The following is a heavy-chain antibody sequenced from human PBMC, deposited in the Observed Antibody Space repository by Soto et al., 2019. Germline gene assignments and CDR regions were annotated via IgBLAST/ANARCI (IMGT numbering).Heavy chain of an antibody. CDR1: GFTFSSYA. V-gene: IGHV3-23*01. J-gene: IGHJ6*03. Sequence: GGSLRLSCAASGFTFSSYAMSWVRQAPGKGLEWVSAISGSGGSTYYADSVKGRFTISRDNSKNTLYLQMNSLRAEDTAVYYCAKGPAGYCSGGSCPFTYYYMDVWGKGTTVTVSS. D-gene: IGHD2-15*01. CDR3: AKGPAGYCSGGSCPFTYYYMDV. CDR2: ISGSGGST.